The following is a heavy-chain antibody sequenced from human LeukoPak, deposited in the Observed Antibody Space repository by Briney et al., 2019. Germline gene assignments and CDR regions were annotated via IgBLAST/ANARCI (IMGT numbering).Heavy chain of an antibody. D-gene: IGHD3-3*01. Sequence: PVGSLRLSCAASGFTFSSYAMSWVRQAPGKGLEWVSAISGSGGSTYYADSVKGRFTISRDNSKNTLYLQMNSLRAEDTAVYYCAKFLSYYDFWSGSVEYYYYYMDVWGKGTTVTVSS. V-gene: IGHV3-23*01. CDR2: ISGSGGST. CDR3: AKFLSYYDFWSGSVEYYYYYMDV. CDR1: GFTFSSYA. J-gene: IGHJ6*03.